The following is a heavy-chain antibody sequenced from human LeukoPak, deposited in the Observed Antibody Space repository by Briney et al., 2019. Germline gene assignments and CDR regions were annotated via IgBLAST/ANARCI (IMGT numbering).Heavy chain of an antibody. CDR3: ARDHGYYGSGRGSFQH. CDR1: GGSISSGGYY. Sequence: LSLTCTVSGGSISSGGYYWSWIRQAPGKGLEWVSYISSSGTTIYYADSVKGRFTISRDNAKNSLYLQMNSLRAEDTAVYYCARDHGYYGSGRGSFQHWGQGTLVTVSS. V-gene: IGHV3-11*01. CDR2: ISSSGTTI. D-gene: IGHD3-10*01. J-gene: IGHJ1*01.